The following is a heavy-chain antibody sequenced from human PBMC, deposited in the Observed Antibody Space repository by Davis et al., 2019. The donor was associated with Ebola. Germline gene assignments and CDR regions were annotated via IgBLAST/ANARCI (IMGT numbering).Heavy chain of an antibody. J-gene: IGHJ2*01. V-gene: IGHV3-23*01. D-gene: IGHD4/OR15-4a*01. CDR2: LSANLGRA. CDR3: TKDKTMATQYWYFDL. Sequence: GESLKISCVVSGFSLTDYAMNWVRQAPGKGLEWVASLSANLGRAYYAESVKGRFTISRDNSKNTLYLQMNSLRAEDTALYYCTKDKTMATQYWYFDLWGRGTLVSVSS. CDR1: GFSLTDYA.